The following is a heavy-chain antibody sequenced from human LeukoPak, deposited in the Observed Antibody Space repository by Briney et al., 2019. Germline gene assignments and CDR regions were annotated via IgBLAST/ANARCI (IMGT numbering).Heavy chain of an antibody. CDR2: IYTSGST. J-gene: IGHJ4*02. D-gene: IGHD5-24*01. CDR3: ARGREDGTSHPTYYFDY. V-gene: IGHV4-4*07. Sequence: SETLSLTCTVSGGSISSFYWSWVRQPAGKGLEWIGRIYTSGSTNYNPSLKSRVTMSVDASKNQFSLKLTSVTAADTAVYYCARGREDGTSHPTYYFDYWGQGTLVTVSS. CDR1: GGSISSFY.